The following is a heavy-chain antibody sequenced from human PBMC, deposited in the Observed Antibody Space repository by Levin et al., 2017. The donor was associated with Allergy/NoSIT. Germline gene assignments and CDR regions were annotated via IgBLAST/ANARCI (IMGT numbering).Heavy chain of an antibody. CDR2: ISGSGSST. D-gene: IGHD1-7*01. J-gene: IGHJ5*02. Sequence: GESLKISCAASEFTFTSYAMSWVRQAPGKGLEWVSAISGSGSSTYYADSVKGRFTISRDNSKNTLFLQMNSLRAEDTALYYCAKDGAKYNWNYRNWFDPWGQGTLVTVSS. V-gene: IGHV3-23*01. CDR3: AKDGAKYNWNYRNWFDP. CDR1: EFTFTSYA.